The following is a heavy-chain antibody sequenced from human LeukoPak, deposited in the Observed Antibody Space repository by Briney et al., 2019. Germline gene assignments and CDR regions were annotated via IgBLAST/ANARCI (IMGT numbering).Heavy chain of an antibody. CDR1: GYTFTSYG. Sequence: ASVKVSCKASGYTFTSYGISWVRQAPGQGLEWMGWINPNSGGTNYAQKFQGRVTMTRDTSISTAYMELSRLRSDDTAVYYCARAIHEDYYDSSGSPYFDYWGQGTLVTVSS. J-gene: IGHJ4*02. V-gene: IGHV1-2*02. CDR3: ARAIHEDYYDSSGSPYFDY. D-gene: IGHD3-22*01. CDR2: INPNSGGT.